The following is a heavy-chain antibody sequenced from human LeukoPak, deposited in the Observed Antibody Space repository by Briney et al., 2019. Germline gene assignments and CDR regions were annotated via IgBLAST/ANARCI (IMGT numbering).Heavy chain of an antibody. CDR2: INPNSGGT. CDR3: ASLSAYDSSGYYPR. J-gene: IGHJ4*02. CDR1: GYTFTGYY. Sequence: SVKVSCKASGYTFTGYYMHWVRQAPGQGLEWMGWINPNSGGTNYAQKFQGRVTMTRDTSISTAYMELSRLRSDDTAVYYCASLSAYDSSGYYPRWGQGTLVTVSS. V-gene: IGHV1-2*02. D-gene: IGHD3-22*01.